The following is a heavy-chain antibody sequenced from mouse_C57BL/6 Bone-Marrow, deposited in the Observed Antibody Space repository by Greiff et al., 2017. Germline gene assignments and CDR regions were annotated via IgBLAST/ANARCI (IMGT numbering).Heavy chain of an antibody. CDR2: INPSSGYT. CDR3: ARISNYFYYAMDY. CDR1: GYTFTSYW. V-gene: IGHV1-7*01. J-gene: IGHJ4*01. Sequence: VQLQQSGAELAKPGASVKLSCKASGYTFTSYWMHWVKQRPGQGLEWIGYINPSSGYTKYNQKFKDKATLTADKSSRTAYMQLSSLTYEDSAVYYCARISNYFYYAMDYWGQGTSVTVSS. D-gene: IGHD2-5*01.